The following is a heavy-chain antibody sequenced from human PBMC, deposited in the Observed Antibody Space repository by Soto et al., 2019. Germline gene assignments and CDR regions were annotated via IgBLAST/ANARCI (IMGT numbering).Heavy chain of an antibody. CDR3: ASGIAVVSNWFDP. Sequence: QVQLQESGPGLVKPSQTLSLTCTVSGGSISSGGYYWSWIRQHPGKGLEWIGYIYYSGRTYYNPSLKSRVTISVDTSKNQFSLKLSSVTAADTAVYYCASGIAVVSNWFDPWGQGTLVTVSS. CDR2: IYYSGRT. V-gene: IGHV4-31*03. D-gene: IGHD6-19*01. CDR1: GGSISSGGYY. J-gene: IGHJ5*02.